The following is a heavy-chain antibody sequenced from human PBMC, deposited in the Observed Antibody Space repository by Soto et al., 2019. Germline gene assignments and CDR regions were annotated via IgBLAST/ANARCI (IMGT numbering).Heavy chain of an antibody. V-gene: IGHV1-2*02. CDR1: GYTFTSYY. CDR2: INPNSGGT. J-gene: IGHJ4*02. Sequence: GGSVKVSCKASGYTFTSYYMHWVRQAPGQGLEWMGWINPNSGGTNYAQKFQGRVTMTRDTSISTAYMELSRLRSDDTAVYYCAGIGSITMIVVAPFDYWGQGTLVTVSS. D-gene: IGHD3-22*01. CDR3: AGIGSITMIVVAPFDY.